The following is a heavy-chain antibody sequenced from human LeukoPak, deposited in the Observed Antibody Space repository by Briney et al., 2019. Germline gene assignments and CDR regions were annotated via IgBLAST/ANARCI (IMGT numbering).Heavy chain of an antibody. D-gene: IGHD1-26*01. CDR3: ARQPYMLGAYYFDF. J-gene: IGHJ4*02. Sequence: SETLYLTCSVSGGSTTSHYWSWIRQPPGEGLEWIAYVFYSGDTNYNPSLKSRVTISVDTSKNQFSLKLDSVTAADTAVYFCARQPYMLGAYYFDFWGQGTLVTVSS. V-gene: IGHV4-59*08. CDR1: GGSTTSHY. CDR2: VFYSGDT.